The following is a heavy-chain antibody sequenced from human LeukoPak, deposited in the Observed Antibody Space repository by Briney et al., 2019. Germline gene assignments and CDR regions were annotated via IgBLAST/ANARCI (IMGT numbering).Heavy chain of an antibody. D-gene: IGHD3-22*01. CDR3: ARVTTGGYYNC. J-gene: IGHJ4*02. Sequence: SETLSLTCTVSGGSISSGTYYWTWIRQPAGKGLEWIGRIYTTGSTNYNPSLKSRVTMSTDTSKNQFSLKLSSVAAADTAVYYCARVTTGGYYNCWGQGTLVTVSS. CDR2: IYTTGST. CDR1: GGSISSGTYY. V-gene: IGHV4-61*02.